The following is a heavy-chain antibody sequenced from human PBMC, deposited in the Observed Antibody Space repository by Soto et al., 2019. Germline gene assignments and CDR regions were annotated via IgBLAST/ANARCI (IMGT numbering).Heavy chain of an antibody. Sequence: ASVKVSCKASGYTFTSYGISWVRQAPGQGLEWMGWISAYNGNTNYAQKLQGRVTMTTDTSTSTAYMELRSLRSDDTAVYYCARYVMVAVAATGSRSPIIDYWGQGTLVTVSS. J-gene: IGHJ4*02. D-gene: IGHD2-15*01. CDR1: GYTFTSYG. CDR3: ARYVMVAVAATGSRSPIIDY. CDR2: ISAYNGNT. V-gene: IGHV1-18*01.